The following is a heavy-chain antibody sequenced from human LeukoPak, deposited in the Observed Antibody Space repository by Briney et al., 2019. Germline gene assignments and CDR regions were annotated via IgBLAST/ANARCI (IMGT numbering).Heavy chain of an antibody. Sequence: SETLSLTCTVSGGSISSSSYYWGWIRQPPGKGLEWIGSIYYSGSTYYNPSLKSRVTISVDTSKNQFSLKLSSVTAADTAVYYCARNLQLWLPRWFDPWGQGTLVTVSS. CDR1: GGSISSSSYY. CDR2: IYYSGST. V-gene: IGHV4-39*01. J-gene: IGHJ5*02. CDR3: ARNLQLWLPRWFDP. D-gene: IGHD5-18*01.